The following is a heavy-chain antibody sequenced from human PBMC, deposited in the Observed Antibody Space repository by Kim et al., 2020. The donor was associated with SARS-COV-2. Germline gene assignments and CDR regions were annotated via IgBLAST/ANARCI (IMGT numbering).Heavy chain of an antibody. V-gene: IGHV3-21*01. Sequence: GGSLRLSCAASGFTFSSYSMNWVRQAPGKGLEWVSSISSSSSYIYYADSVKGRFTISRDNAKNSLYLQMNSLRAEDTAVYYCASSTPSLEWLPTPAGFDPWGQGTLVTVSS. CDR3: ASSTPSLEWLPTPAGFDP. D-gene: IGHD3-3*01. J-gene: IGHJ5*02. CDR1: GFTFSSYS. CDR2: ISSSSSYI.